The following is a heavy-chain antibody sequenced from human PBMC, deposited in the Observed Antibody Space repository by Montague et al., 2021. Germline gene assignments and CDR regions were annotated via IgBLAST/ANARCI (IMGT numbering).Heavy chain of an antibody. CDR1: GASFKAYY. D-gene: IGHD3-3*01. CDR3: MGWIGFESGDF. J-gene: IGHJ4*02. Sequence: SETLSLTCAVYGASFKAYYWSWIRQPPGKGLEWIGEMKSSGASNYNPSLTSRVTISVDIPKKQFSLNLRSMTAADTAMYYCMGWIGFESGDFWGQGTQVIVSS. V-gene: IGHV4-34*01. CDR2: MKSSGAS.